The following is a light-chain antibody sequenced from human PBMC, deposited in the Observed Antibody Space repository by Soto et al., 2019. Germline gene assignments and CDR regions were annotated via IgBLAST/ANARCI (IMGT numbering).Light chain of an antibody. CDR1: SNTVETYTL. V-gene: IGLV2-23*01. J-gene: IGLJ3*02. CDR3: SSYAAGSPSVL. CDR2: DDT. Sequence: QSALTQPASVAGSPGQSITISCTGISNTVETYTLVSWYQQYPGEAPNLIIYDDTKRPSGVSDRFSGFKSGNTASLTISGLQRDDESDYYCSSYAAGSPSVLFGGGTKLTVL.